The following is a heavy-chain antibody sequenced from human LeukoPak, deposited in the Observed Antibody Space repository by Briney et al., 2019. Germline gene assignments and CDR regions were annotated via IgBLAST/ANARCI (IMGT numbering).Heavy chain of an antibody. Sequence: GESLKISCNGSGYSFTSYWIGWVRQMPGKGLEWMGIIYPGDSDTRYSPSFQGQVTISADKSISTAYLQWSSLKASDTAMYYCAIFDFLFGEIDNWFDPWGQGTQVTVSS. CDR2: IYPGDSDT. CDR3: AIFDFLFGEIDNWFDP. CDR1: GYSFTSYW. J-gene: IGHJ5*02. D-gene: IGHD3-16*01. V-gene: IGHV5-51*01.